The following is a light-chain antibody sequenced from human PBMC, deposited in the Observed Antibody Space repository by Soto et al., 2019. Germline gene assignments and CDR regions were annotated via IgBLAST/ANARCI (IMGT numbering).Light chain of an antibody. V-gene: IGLV2-14*02. CDR2: EGS. CDR1: SSDVGRYNL. CDR3: SSYTSSSTVV. J-gene: IGLJ2*01. Sequence: QSALTQPASVSGFPGQSITISCTGTSSDVGRYNLVSWYQQHPGKAPKLMIYEGSKRPSGVSNRFSGSKSGNTASLTISGLQAEDEADYYCSSYTSSSTVVFGGGTKLTVL.